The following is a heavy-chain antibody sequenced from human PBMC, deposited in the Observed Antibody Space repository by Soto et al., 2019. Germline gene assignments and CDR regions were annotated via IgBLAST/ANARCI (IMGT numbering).Heavy chain of an antibody. CDR2: INGDGSRT. V-gene: IGHV3-74*01. J-gene: IGHJ4*02. Sequence: GESLKISCVVSGFTSNSHWMHWVRQATGKGLVWVSRINGDGSRTKYADSVKGRFTISRDNAKNTLYLQMNTLRADDTAVYYCAIAVAGPTAIAYWGQGAPVTVS. CDR1: GFTSNSHW. D-gene: IGHD6-19*01. CDR3: AIAVAGPTAIAY.